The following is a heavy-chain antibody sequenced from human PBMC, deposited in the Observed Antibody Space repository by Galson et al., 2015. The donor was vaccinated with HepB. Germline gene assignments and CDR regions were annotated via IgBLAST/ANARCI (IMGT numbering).Heavy chain of an antibody. CDR1: GFSLSTSGVG. D-gene: IGHD5-24*01. Sequence: PALVKPTQTLTLTCTFSGFSLSTSGVGVGWIRQPPGKALEWLALIYWDDDKRYSPSLKSRLTITKDTSKNQVVLTMTNMDPVDTATYYCAHHEERGEMATTFFDYWGQGTLVTVSS. CDR2: IYWDDDK. J-gene: IGHJ4*02. CDR3: AHHEERGEMATTFFDY. V-gene: IGHV2-5*02.